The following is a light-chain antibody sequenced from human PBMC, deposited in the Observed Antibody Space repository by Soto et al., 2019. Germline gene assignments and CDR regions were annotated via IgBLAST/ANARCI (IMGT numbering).Light chain of an antibody. J-gene: IGKJ4*01. CDR2: DAS. V-gene: IGKV3-20*01. CDR3: QPYGSSPLT. CDR1: QSVRSNY. Sequence: EIVLTQSPDTLSLSPGERATLSCRASQSVRSNYLAWYQQKPGQAPRFLIYDASSRATGIPDRFSGSGSGTDFTITISRLEPEDFAVYYCQPYGSSPLTFGGGTKVEIK.